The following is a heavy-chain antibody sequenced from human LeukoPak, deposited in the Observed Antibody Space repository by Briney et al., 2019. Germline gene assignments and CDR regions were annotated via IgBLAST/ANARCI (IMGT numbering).Heavy chain of an antibody. J-gene: IGHJ6*03. D-gene: IGHD2-2*01. CDR1: GDSISYFY. CDR3: ARGDCSSTICYSPMDV. V-gene: IGHV4-4*07. CDR2: IYRSGST. Sequence: SETLSLTCSVSGDSISYFYWSWIRQAAGKGLEWIGSIYRSGSTNYNPSLKSRVTISVDTSKNQFSLKVNSVTAADTALYYCARGDCSSTICYSPMDVWGKGITVTVSS.